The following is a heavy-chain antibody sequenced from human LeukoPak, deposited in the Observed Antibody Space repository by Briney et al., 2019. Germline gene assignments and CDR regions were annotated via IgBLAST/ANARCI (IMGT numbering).Heavy chain of an antibody. CDR2: ISVSGENT. D-gene: IGHD3-10*01. CDR3: AKYGSGSYYNGLY. Sequence: GGSLRLSCAASGFTFSSYAMTWVRQAPGKGLQWVSTISVSGENTYYADSVKGRFTISRDISKSTLYLQKNSLRDEDTAVYYCAKYGSGSYYNGLYWGQGTLVTVSS. V-gene: IGHV3-23*01. CDR1: GFTFSSYA. J-gene: IGHJ4*02.